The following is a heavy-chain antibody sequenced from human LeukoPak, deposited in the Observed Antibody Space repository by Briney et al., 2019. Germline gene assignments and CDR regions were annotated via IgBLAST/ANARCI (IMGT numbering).Heavy chain of an antibody. J-gene: IGHJ4*02. V-gene: IGHV3-53*01. Sequence: GGSLRLSCTVSGFTVSTNSMSWVRQAPGKGLEWVSFIYSDNTHYSDSVKGRFTISRDNSKNTLYLQMNSLRAEDTAVYYCARAGPSIVGAQRSDYWGQGTLVTVSS. CDR3: ARAGPSIVGAQRSDY. CDR1: GFTVSTNS. D-gene: IGHD1-26*01. CDR2: IYSDNT.